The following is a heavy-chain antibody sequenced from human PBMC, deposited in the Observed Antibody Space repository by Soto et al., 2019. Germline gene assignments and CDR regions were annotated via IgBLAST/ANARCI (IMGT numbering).Heavy chain of an antibody. D-gene: IGHD1-26*01. V-gene: IGHV1-69*13. CDR1: GGTFSSYA. J-gene: IGHJ4*02. CDR3: ARVSASGIKGGYYFDY. Sequence: SVKVSCKASGGTFSSYAISWVRQAPGQGLEWMGGIIPIFGTANYAQKFQGRVTITADESTSTAYMELSSLRSEDTAVYYCARVSASGIKGGYYFDYWGQGTLVPVSS. CDR2: IIPIFGTA.